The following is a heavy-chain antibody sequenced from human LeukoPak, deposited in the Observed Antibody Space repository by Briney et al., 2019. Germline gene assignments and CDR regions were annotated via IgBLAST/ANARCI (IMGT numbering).Heavy chain of an antibody. D-gene: IGHD5-12*01. CDR1: GFTFSSYS. CDR3: ARRDGATGAFDI. J-gene: IGHJ3*02. V-gene: IGHV3-21*01. CDR2: ISSSSSYI. Sequence: PGGSLRLSCAASGFTFSSYSMNWVRQAPGKGLEWVSSISSSSSYIYYADSVKGRFTISRDNAKNSLYLQMNSLRAEDTAVYYCARRDGATGAFDIWGQGTMVTVSS.